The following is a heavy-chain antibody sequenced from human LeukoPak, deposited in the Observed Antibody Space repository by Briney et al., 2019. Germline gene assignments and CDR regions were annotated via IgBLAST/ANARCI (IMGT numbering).Heavy chain of an antibody. CDR1: GASVSSNSAA. CDR2: TYYRSKWYN. J-gene: IGHJ4*02. D-gene: IGHD6-19*01. V-gene: IGHV6-1*01. CDR3: TSSRGYSSGWREGYYFDY. Sequence: SQTLSLTCAISGASVSSNSAAWNWIRQSPSRGLEWLGRTYYRSKWYNDYAVSVKSRITINPDTSKNHFSLQLNSVTPADTAVYYCTSSRGYSSGWREGYYFDYWGQGTLVTVSS.